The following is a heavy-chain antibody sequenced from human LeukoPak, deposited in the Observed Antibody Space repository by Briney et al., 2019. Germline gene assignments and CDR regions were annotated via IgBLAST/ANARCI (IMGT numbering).Heavy chain of an antibody. D-gene: IGHD3-22*01. V-gene: IGHV3-21*01. J-gene: IGHJ4*02. CDR2: ISSSSSYI. CDR3: ARAGYVEHYYDSSGYYYEGLY. Sequence: GGSLRLSCAASGFTFSSYGMHWVRQAPGKGLEWVSSISSSSSYIYYADSVKGRFTISRDNAKNSLYLQMNSLRAEDTAVYYCARAGYVEHYYDSSGYYYEGLYWGQGTLVTVSS. CDR1: GFTFSSYG.